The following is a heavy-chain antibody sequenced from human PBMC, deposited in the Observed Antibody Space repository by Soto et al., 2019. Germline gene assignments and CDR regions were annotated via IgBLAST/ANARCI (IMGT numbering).Heavy chain of an antibody. D-gene: IGHD2-8*01. CDR1: GFTFTSSA. J-gene: IGHJ6*02. Sequence: GASVKVSCKASGFTFTSSAVQWVRQARGQRLEWIGWIVVGSGNTNYAQKFQERVTISRDMSTSTAYMELSSLRSEDTAVYYCAAGSYCTNGVCQVYYYYGMDVWGQGTTVTVSS. CDR2: IVVGSGNT. CDR3: AAGSYCTNGVCQVYYYYGMDV. V-gene: IGHV1-58*01.